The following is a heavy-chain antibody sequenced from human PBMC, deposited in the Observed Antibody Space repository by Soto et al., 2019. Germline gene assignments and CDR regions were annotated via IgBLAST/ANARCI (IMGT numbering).Heavy chain of an antibody. Sequence: QVQLVQSGAEVKKPGASVKVSCKASGYTFTGYYMHWVRQAPGQGLEWMGWINPNSGGTNYAQKFQGRVTMTRDPSISRAYMELRRLRSDDTAVYYCARGGYSGSYVGEGVDYWGQGTLVTVSS. V-gene: IGHV1-2*02. CDR3: ARGGYSGSYVGEGVDY. D-gene: IGHD1-26*01. CDR2: INPNSGGT. CDR1: GYTFTGYY. J-gene: IGHJ4*02.